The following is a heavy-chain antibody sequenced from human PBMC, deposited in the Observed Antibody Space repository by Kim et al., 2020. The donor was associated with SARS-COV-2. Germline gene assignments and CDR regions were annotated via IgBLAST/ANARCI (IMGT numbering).Heavy chain of an antibody. CDR3: ARDADFTIFGVVTDYYYYGMDV. CDR2: IIPIFGTA. J-gene: IGHJ6*02. Sequence: SVKVSCKASGGTFSSYAISWVRQAPGQGLEWMGGIIPIFGTANYAQKFQGRVTITADESTSTAYMELSSLRSEDTAVYYCARDADFTIFGVVTDYYYYGMDVWGQGTTVTVSS. V-gene: IGHV1-69*13. CDR1: GGTFSSYA. D-gene: IGHD3-3*01.